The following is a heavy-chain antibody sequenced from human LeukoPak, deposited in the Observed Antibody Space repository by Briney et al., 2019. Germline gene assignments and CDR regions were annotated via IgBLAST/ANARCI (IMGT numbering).Heavy chain of an antibody. J-gene: IGHJ6*02. V-gene: IGHV4-59*01. CDR3: AREDPQTKVPEGMDV. D-gene: IGHD4/OR15-4a*01. CDR2: IYYTGTT. CDR1: GGSISHYY. Sequence: SETLSLTCTVSGGSISHYYWSWIRQPPGKGPEWIGYIYYTGTTNYNPSLKSRVTISVDTSKNQFSLKLNSATAADTAVYYCAREDPQTKVPEGMDVWGQGTTVTDSS.